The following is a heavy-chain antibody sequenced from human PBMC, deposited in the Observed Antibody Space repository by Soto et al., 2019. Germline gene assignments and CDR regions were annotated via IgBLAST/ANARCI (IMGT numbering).Heavy chain of an antibody. D-gene: IGHD6-6*01. J-gene: IGHJ6*02. CDR2: IIPIFGTA. CDR3: ASTPYSSSSHYYYGMDV. CDR1: GGTFSSYA. V-gene: IGHV1-69*01. Sequence: QVQLVQSGAEVKKPGSSVKVSCKASGGTFSSYAISWVRQAPGQGLEWMGGIIPIFGTANYAQKFQGRVTITADESTSTAYMELSSLRSEDTAVYYCASTPYSSSSHYYYGMDVWGQGTTVTVSS.